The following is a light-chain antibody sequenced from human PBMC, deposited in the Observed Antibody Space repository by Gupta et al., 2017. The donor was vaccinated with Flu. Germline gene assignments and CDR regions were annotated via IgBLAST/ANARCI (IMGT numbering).Light chain of an antibody. CDR2: GAS. J-gene: IGKJ2*01. CDR3: HQYGSSPPMYT. CDR1: QSVSSSY. V-gene: IGKV3-20*01. Sequence: EIVLTQSPGTLSLSPGERATLSCRASQSVSSSYLAWYQQKPGQAPRLLIYGASSRATGFPDGFSSSGSGTDFTLTISRLEPEDFAVYYCHQYGSSPPMYTFGQGTKLEIK.